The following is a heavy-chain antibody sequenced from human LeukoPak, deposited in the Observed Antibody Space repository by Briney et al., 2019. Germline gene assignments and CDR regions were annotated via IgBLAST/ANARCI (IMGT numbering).Heavy chain of an antibody. CDR2: ISASGGST. J-gene: IGHJ4*02. D-gene: IGHD1-14*01. CDR3: AKPARTDYADY. Sequence: GGSLRLSCAASGFTFSSYWMHWVRQAPGKGLEWVSSISASGGSTYYADSVKGRFTISRDNSKNTLYLQMNSLRAEDTAVYYCAKPARTDYADYWGQGTLVTVSS. CDR1: GFTFSSYW. V-gene: IGHV3-23*01.